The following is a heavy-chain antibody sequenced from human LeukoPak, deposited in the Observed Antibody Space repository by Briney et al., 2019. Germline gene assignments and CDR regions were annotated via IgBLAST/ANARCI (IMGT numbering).Heavy chain of an antibody. D-gene: IGHD3-22*01. V-gene: IGHV1-2*02. J-gene: IGHJ4*02. Sequence: VRQAAGQWNERMGWINTNSGGTNYAQKFQGRVTMTRDTSISTAYMELSRLRSDDTAVYYCARGGYYDSSGSTVNWGQGTLVTVSS. CDR2: INTNSGGT. CDR3: ARGGYYDSSGSTVN.